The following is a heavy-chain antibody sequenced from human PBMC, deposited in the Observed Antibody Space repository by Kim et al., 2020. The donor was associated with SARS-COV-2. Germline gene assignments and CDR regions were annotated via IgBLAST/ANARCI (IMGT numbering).Heavy chain of an antibody. CDR3: ARGIPRAWDYYYGMDV. CDR2: INHSGST. Sequence: SETLSLTCAVYGGSFSGYYWSWIRQPPGKGLEWIGEINHSGSTNYNPSLKSRVTISVDTSKNQFSLKLSSVTAADTAVYYCARGIPRAWDYYYGMDVWGQGTTVTVSS. J-gene: IGHJ6*02. CDR1: GGSFSGYY. D-gene: IGHD7-27*01. V-gene: IGHV4-34*01.